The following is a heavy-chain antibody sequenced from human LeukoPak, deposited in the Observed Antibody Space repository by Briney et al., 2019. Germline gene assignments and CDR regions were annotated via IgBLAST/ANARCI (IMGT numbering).Heavy chain of an antibody. CDR1: GFILSVYW. V-gene: IGHV3-7*05. CDR3: VRDSDRRSDC. Sequence: GGSLRLSCAPSGFILSVYWMSWVRQAPGKGLEWVASIKNGGTESYHVDSVKGRFTISRDSAKNSLYLQMNSLRADDTALYYCVRDSDRRSDCWGQGTLVTVSS. D-gene: IGHD3-22*01. J-gene: IGHJ4*02. CDR2: IKNGGTES.